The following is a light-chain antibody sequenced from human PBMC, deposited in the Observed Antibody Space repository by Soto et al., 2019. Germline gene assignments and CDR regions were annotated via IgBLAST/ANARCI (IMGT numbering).Light chain of an antibody. CDR3: MQALQTRT. J-gene: IGKJ1*01. CDR2: LGA. V-gene: IGKV2-28*01. Sequence: DIVMTQSPLSLPVTPGEPASISCRSSQSLLYSNGYNYLDWYLQKPGQPPQLLSFLGATRASGVPDRFSASGAGTDFTLEISRVEAEDVGVYYCMQALQTRTFGQGTKVDIK. CDR1: QSLLYSNGYNY.